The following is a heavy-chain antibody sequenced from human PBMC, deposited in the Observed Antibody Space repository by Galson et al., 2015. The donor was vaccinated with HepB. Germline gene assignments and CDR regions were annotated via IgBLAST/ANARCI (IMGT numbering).Heavy chain of an antibody. J-gene: IGHJ4*02. V-gene: IGHV3-15*01. CDR1: GFTFSNAW. CDR3: TTDLYRRPGIAAAGNFDY. D-gene: IGHD6-13*01. Sequence: SLRLSCAASGFTFSNAWMSWVRQAPGKGLEWVGRIKSKTDGGTTDYAAPVKGRFTISRDDSKNTLYLQMNSLKTEDTAVYYCTTDLYRRPGIAAAGNFDYWGQGTLVTVSS. CDR2: IKSKTDGGTT.